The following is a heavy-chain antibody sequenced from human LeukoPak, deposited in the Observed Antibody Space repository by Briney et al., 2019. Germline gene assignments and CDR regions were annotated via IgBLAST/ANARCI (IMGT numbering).Heavy chain of an antibody. CDR1: GDSVSNKSAA. D-gene: IGHD4/OR15-4a*01. CDR3: ASSDNYGGDAFDI. V-gene: IGHV6-1*01. Sequence: SQTLSLTCAISGDSVSNKSAAWNWISQSPSRGLEWLGRTYYRSKWYNDYAVSVKGRITINPDTSKNQFSLQLNSVTPEDTAVYYCASSDNYGGDAFDIWGQGTMVIVSS. CDR2: TYYRSKWYN. J-gene: IGHJ3*02.